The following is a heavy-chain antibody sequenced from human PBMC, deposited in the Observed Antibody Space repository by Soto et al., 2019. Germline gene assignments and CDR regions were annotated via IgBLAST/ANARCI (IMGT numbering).Heavy chain of an antibody. CDR1: GFTFNNYA. D-gene: IGHD3-10*01. CDR3: AKGRGGSGSLTPRVDF. CDR2: ISGGGDTT. J-gene: IGHJ4*02. V-gene: IGHV3-23*01. Sequence: EVQLLESGGGLVQPGASLRLSCAASGFTFNNYAMTWVRQAPGKGLEWVSAISGGGDTTSYADSVKGRFTVSRDGSKNTLYLQMSSLRAEDTALYYRAKGRGGSGSLTPRVDFWGQGTLVTVSS.